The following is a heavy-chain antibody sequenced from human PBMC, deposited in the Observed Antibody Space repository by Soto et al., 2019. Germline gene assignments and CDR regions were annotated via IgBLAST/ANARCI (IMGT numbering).Heavy chain of an antibody. Sequence: QVQLVQSGAEVRKPGASVKVSCEASGYTFTSYDIYWVRQATGQGLEWMWWMNPDTGNSGYAQKFQGRATVTSDTSINTVHMELSSLRSEDTAVYYCARRAETNGWNGFGADKYYFDFWGQGTLVTVSS. CDR1: GYTFTSYD. V-gene: IGHV1-8*01. CDR3: ARRAETNGWNGFGADKYYFDF. D-gene: IGHD1-1*01. CDR2: MNPDTGNS. J-gene: IGHJ4*02.